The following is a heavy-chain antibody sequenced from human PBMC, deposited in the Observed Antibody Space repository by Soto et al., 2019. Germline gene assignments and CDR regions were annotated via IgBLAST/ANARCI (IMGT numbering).Heavy chain of an antibody. V-gene: IGHV3-23*01. CDR2: ISGSGGST. D-gene: IGHD2-15*01. CDR3: AKTAGYCSGGSCYRAAHDAFDI. CDR1: GFTFSSYA. J-gene: IGHJ3*02. Sequence: EVQLLESGGGLVQPGGSLRLSCAASGFTFSSYAMSWVRQAPGKGLEWVSAISGSGGSTYYADSVKGRFTISRDNSKNTRYLHMNSLRAEDTAVYYCAKTAGYCSGGSCYRAAHDAFDIWGQGTMVTVSS.